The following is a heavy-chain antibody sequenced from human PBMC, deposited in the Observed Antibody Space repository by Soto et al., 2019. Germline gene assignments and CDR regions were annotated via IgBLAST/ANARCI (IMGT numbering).Heavy chain of an antibody. CDR3: AASCVGCGGFNYYGMDV. CDR1: GGSISSGGYY. J-gene: IGHJ6*02. D-gene: IGHD2-21*01. V-gene: IGHV4-31*03. CDR2: SYSSGCT. Sequence: QVQLQESGPGLVKPSQTLSLTCTVSGGSISSGGYYWNWIRQHPGKGLEWIGYSYSSGCTYYNPSLKSRVTISVDTSKNQFSLKLSSVTAADTAVYYCAASCVGCGGFNYYGMDVWGQGTTVTVSS.